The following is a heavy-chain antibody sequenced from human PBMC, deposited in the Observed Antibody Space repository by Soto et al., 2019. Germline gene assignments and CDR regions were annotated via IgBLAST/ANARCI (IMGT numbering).Heavy chain of an antibody. J-gene: IGHJ4*02. V-gene: IGHV4-30-4*01. CDR2: IYFSGST. Sequence: VQLQESGPGLVRPSETLSLTCTVSGGSISSGNFYWSWIRQPPGKGLEWIGYIYFSGSTSYSPSLKSRLTISLNTSINQLSLKLTSVTAADTVVYYCAQDSHGGNTYFDLWGQGALVTVSS. CDR1: GGSISSGNFY. D-gene: IGHD1-26*01. CDR3: AQDSHGGNTYFDL.